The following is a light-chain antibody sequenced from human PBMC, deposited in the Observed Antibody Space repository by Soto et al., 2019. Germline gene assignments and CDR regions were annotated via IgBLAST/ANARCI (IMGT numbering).Light chain of an antibody. J-gene: IGLJ3*02. CDR3: SSYTSSSTV. CDR1: SSDVGGYNY. CDR2: EVS. V-gene: IGLV2-14*01. Sequence: QSALTQPASVSGAPGQSITISCTGTSSDVGGYNYVSWYQQHPGDAPILMIYEVSHRPSGVSNRFSGSKPGNTASLTISGLQAEDEADYDCSSYTSSSTVFGGGTKLTVL.